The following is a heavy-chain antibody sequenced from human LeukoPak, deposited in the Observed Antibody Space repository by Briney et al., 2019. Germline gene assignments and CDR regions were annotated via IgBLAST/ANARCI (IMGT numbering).Heavy chain of an antibody. J-gene: IGHJ6*04. CDR1: GFTFSSYT. D-gene: IGHD3-22*01. V-gene: IGHV3-21*01. CDR2: ITSTSSYV. CDR3: AELGITMIEGV. Sequence: GGSLRLSCAASGFTFSSYTMNWVRQAPGKGLEWVSSITSTSSYVYYADSVKGRFTISRDNAKNSLYLQMNSLRAEDTAVYYCAELGITMIEGVWGKGTTVTISS.